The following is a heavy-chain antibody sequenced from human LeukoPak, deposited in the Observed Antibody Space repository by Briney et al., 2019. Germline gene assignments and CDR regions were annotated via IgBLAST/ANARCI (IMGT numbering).Heavy chain of an antibody. V-gene: IGHV3-23*01. CDR2: ISGSGGSA. Sequence: GGSLRLSCAASGFTFSSYAMSWVRQAPGKGLEWVSAISGSGGSAYYADSVKGRFTISRDNSKNTLYLQMNSLRAEDTAVYYCAEDRGSRYSSSFLDYWGQGTLVTVSS. CDR3: AEDRGSRYSSSFLDY. CDR1: GFTFSSYA. J-gene: IGHJ4*02. D-gene: IGHD6-13*01.